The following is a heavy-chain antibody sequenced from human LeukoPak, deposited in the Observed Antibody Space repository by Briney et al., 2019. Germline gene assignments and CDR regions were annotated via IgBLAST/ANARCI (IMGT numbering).Heavy chain of an antibody. Sequence: GRSLRLSCAASGFTFSSYAMHWVRQAPGKGLEWVAVISYDGSNKYYADSVKGRFTISRDNAKNSLYLQMNSLRDEDTAVYYCARARSGYSLFDYWGQGTLVTVSS. D-gene: IGHD3-22*01. CDR2: ISYDGSNK. CDR1: GFTFSSYA. J-gene: IGHJ4*02. CDR3: ARARSGYSLFDY. V-gene: IGHV3-30-3*01.